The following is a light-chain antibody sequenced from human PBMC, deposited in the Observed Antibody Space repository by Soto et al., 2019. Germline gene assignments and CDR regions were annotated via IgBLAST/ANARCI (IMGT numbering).Light chain of an antibody. J-gene: IGKJ5*01. CDR3: QQYDNWPIT. Sequence: EIVLTQSPGTLSLSPGERATLSCRASQSVSSNLAWYQQKPGQAPRLLIYDASTRATGIPARFSGSGSGTEFTLIISSLQSEDSAVYYCQQYDNWPITFGQGTRLEIK. V-gene: IGKV3-15*01. CDR1: QSVSSN. CDR2: DAS.